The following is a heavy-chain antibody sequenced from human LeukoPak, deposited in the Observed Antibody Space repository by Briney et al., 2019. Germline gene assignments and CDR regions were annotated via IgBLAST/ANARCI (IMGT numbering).Heavy chain of an antibody. CDR2: ISSSGSTI. CDR3: ARDHSSSGMDV. J-gene: IGHJ6*02. CDR1: GFTFSDYY. V-gene: IGHV3-11*04. Sequence: TGGSLRLSCAASGFTFSDYYMSWIRQAPGKGLEWVSYISSSGSTIYYADSVKGRFTISRGNAKNSLDLQMNSLRAEDTAVYYCARDHSSSGMDVWGQGTTVTVSS.